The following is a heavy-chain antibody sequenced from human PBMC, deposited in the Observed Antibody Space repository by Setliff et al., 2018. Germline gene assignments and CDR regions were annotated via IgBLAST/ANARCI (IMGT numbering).Heavy chain of an antibody. J-gene: IGHJ6*03. CDR2: IYYSGST. CDR1: GGSINNYY. Sequence: PSETLSLTCTVSGGSINNYYWSWIRQPPGKGLEWIGYIYYSGSTNYNPSLKSRVTISVDTSKNQFSRKLSSVTAADTAVYYCARVMYHYDSSGWATYYYYYMDVWGKGTTVTVSS. CDR3: ARVMYHYDSSGWATYYYYYMDV. D-gene: IGHD3-22*01. V-gene: IGHV4-59*01.